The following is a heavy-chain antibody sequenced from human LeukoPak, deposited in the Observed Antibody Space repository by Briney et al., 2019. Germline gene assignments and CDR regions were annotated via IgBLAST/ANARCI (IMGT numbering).Heavy chain of an antibody. Sequence: SETLSLTCTVSGGSISSYYWSWIRQPPGKGLEWIGYIYYSGSTNYNPSLKSRVTISVDPSKNQFSLKLSSVTAADTAVYYCARRGGCSSSPIDPWGQGTLVTVSS. CDR1: GGSISSYY. J-gene: IGHJ5*02. D-gene: IGHD6-6*01. CDR3: ARRGGCSSSPIDP. CDR2: IYYSGST. V-gene: IGHV4-59*08.